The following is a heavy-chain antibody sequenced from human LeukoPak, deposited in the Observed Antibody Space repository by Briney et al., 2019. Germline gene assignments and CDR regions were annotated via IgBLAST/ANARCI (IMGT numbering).Heavy chain of an antibody. CDR3: ARGSGYSGSFPHDYYYYGMDV. D-gene: IGHD1-26*01. CDR1: GFTFSSYA. CDR2: ISYDGSNK. Sequence: PGGSLRLSCAASGFTFSSYAMHWVRQAPDKGLEWVAVISYDGSNKYYADSVKGRFTISRDNSKNTLYLQMNSLRAEDTAVYYCARGSGYSGSFPHDYYYYGMDVWGQGTTVTVSS. V-gene: IGHV3-30-3*01. J-gene: IGHJ6*02.